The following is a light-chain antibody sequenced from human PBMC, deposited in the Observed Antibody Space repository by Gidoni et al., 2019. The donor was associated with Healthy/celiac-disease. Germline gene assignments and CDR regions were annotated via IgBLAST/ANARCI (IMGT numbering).Light chain of an antibody. CDR3: QQYDNRLGST. CDR1: QDISNY. V-gene: IGKV1-33*01. CDR2: DAS. J-gene: IGKJ4*01. Sequence: DIQMTQSPSSLSASVGDRATITCQASQDISNYLNWYQQKPGKAPKLLIYDASNLETGVPSRFSGSGSGTDFTFTISSLQPEDIATYYCQQYDNRLGSTFGGGTKVEIK.